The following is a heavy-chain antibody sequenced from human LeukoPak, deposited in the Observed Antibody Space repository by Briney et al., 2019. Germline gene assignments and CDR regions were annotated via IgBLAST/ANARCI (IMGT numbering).Heavy chain of an antibody. CDR2: INHSGST. CDR1: AGSFSGYY. Sequence: NTSETLSLTCAVYAGSFSGYYWGWIRQPPGEGLEWIGEINHSGSTSYNASLKSRVTISVDTSKNQFSLKLSSVTAADTAVYYCAILAGQLAFDYWGQGTLVTVSS. V-gene: IGHV4-34*01. D-gene: IGHD3-16*01. CDR3: AILAGQLAFDY. J-gene: IGHJ4*02.